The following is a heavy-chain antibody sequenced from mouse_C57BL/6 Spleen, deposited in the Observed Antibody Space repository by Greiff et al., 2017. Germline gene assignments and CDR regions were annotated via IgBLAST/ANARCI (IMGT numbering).Heavy chain of an antibody. CDR2: IYPGDGDT. D-gene: IGHD1-1*01. CDR1: GYAFSSSW. Sequence: VKLMESGPELVKPGASVKISCKASGYAFSSSWMNWVKQRPGKGLEWIGRIYPGDGDTNYNGKFKGKATLTADKSSSTAYMQLSSLTSEDSAVYFCARSGYYYGSSLFDYWGQGTTLTVSS. J-gene: IGHJ2*01. V-gene: IGHV1-82*01. CDR3: ARSGYYYGSSLFDY.